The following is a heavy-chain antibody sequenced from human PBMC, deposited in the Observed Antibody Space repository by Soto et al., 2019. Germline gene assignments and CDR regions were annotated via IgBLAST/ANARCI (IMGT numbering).Heavy chain of an antibody. CDR2: IYYSGST. J-gene: IGHJ5*02. D-gene: IGHD3-10*01. CDR1: GGSISSSSYY. Sequence: SETLSLTCTVSGGSISSSSYYWGWIRQPPGKGLEWIGSIYYSGSTYYNPSLKSRVTISVDTSKNQFSLKLSSVTAADTAVYYCAHSPVEGVVRGVIIEYNGFDPWGHGTLSTCSS. CDR3: AHSPVEGVVRGVIIEYNGFDP. V-gene: IGHV4-39*01.